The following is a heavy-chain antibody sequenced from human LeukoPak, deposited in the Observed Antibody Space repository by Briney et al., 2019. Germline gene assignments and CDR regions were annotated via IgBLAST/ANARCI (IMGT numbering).Heavy chain of an antibody. CDR3: ARVPDGYQIGTSLDY. CDR1: GYTFTGYY. CDR2: INPNSGGT. V-gene: IGHV1-2*02. Sequence: ASVKVSCKASGYTFTGYYMHWVRQAPGQGLEWMGWINPNSGGTNYAQKFQGRVTMTRDTSISTAYMELSRLRSDDTAVYYCARVPDGYQIGTSLDYWGQGTLVTVSS. J-gene: IGHJ4*02. D-gene: IGHD5-24*01.